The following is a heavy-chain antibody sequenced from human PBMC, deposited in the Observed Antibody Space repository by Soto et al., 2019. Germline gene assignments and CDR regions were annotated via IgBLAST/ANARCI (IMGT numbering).Heavy chain of an antibody. Sequence: PSETLSLNCTVSGGSISRGGYYWSWIRQHPGKGLEWIGYIYYSGSTYYNPSLKSRVTISVDTSKNQFSLKLSSVTAADTAVYYCARVRLWAALYYFDYWGQGTLVTVSS. V-gene: IGHV4-31*03. CDR2: IYYSGST. D-gene: IGHD1-26*01. CDR1: GGSISRGGYY. CDR3: ARVRLWAALYYFDY. J-gene: IGHJ4*02.